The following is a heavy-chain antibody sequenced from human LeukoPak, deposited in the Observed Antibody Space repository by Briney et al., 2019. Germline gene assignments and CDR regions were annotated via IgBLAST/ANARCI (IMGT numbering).Heavy chain of an antibody. D-gene: IGHD3-22*01. J-gene: IGHJ4*02. CDR1: GGTFSSYA. V-gene: IGHV1-69*04. CDR3: ARATIADSSTYYIDY. Sequence: SVKVSCKASGGTFSSYAISWVRQAPGQGLEWMGRIIPILGIANYAQKFQGRVTITADKSTSTAYMEVSRLTSDDTAVYYCARATIADSSTYYIDYWGLGTLVTVSS. CDR2: IIPILGIA.